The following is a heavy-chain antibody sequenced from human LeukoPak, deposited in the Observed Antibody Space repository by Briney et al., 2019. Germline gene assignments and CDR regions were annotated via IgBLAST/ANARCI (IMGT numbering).Heavy chain of an antibody. D-gene: IGHD3/OR15-3a*01. CDR2: IYQSGSA. CDR3: AGGSFVDGLDWLDS. CDR1: GGCRNNYF. Sequence: SEALSLTCIVSGGCRNNYFWSWIRQPAGKGLEWIGRIYQSGSADYKPSPKSRLTMSLDMSKKHFYLNMTSVTAADTAVYYCAGGSFVDGLDWLDSWGQGTLVTVSS. V-gene: IGHV4-4*07. J-gene: IGHJ5*01.